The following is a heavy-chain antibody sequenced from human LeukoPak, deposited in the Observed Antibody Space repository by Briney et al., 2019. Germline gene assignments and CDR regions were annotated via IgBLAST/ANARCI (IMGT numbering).Heavy chain of an antibody. CDR3: AGGVLSSSWYRVWYFDY. Sequence: GASVKVSCKASGYTFTSYGISWVRQAPGQGLEWMGWISAYNGNTNYAQKLQGRVTMTTDTSTSTAYMELRSLRSDDTAVYYCAGGVLSSSWYRVWYFDYWGQGTLVTVSS. D-gene: IGHD6-13*01. J-gene: IGHJ4*02. CDR1: GYTFTSYG. V-gene: IGHV1-18*01. CDR2: ISAYNGNT.